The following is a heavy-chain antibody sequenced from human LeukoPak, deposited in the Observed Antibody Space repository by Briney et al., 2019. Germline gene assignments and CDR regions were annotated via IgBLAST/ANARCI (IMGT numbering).Heavy chain of an antibody. D-gene: IGHD6-19*01. J-gene: IGHJ4*02. V-gene: IGHV3-30-3*01. CDR3: AKETSSGWHNLDY. Sequence: PGRSLRLSCAASGFTFSSYAMHWVRQAPGKGLEWVAVVSFDGDNKYYADSVKDRFTISRDNSQNTLYLQLNSLRPEDTAVYYCAKETSSGWHNLDYWGQGTLVTVSS. CDR1: GFTFSSYA. CDR2: VSFDGDNK.